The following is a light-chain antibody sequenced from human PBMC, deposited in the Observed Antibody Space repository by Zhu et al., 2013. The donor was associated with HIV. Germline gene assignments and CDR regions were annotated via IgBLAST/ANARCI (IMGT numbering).Light chain of an antibody. CDR3: QQYGSSFWT. CDR2: SAS. V-gene: IGKV3-20*01. Sequence: EIVLTQSPGTLSLSPGERATLSCRASQSVASTFLAWYQQKPGQAPRLLIYSASTRATGIPDRFRGTGSGTDFTLTIDRLEPEDFAVYYCQQYGSSFWTFGQGTKVEIK. J-gene: IGKJ1*01. CDR1: QSVASTF.